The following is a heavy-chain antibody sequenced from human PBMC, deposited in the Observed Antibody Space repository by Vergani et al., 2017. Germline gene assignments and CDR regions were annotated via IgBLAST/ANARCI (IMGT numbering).Heavy chain of an antibody. Sequence: EVQLVQSGAEMKKPGESLKISCQTSGYSFNTYWIAWARQRPGKGLEWMGAIFPDDSDTRYNPSFQGQVAISADRSTNIAYLQWSSLKASDSAMYYCARLSLPRITLNWFGPWGQGTLVTVSS. CDR3: ARLSLPRITLNWFGP. J-gene: IGHJ5*02. D-gene: IGHD3-10*01. CDR2: IFPDDSDT. V-gene: IGHV5-51*01. CDR1: GYSFNTYW.